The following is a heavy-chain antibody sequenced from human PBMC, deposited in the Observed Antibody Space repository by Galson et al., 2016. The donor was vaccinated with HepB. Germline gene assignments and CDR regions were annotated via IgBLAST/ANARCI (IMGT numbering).Heavy chain of an antibody. Sequence: SLRLSCAASGFTFTSYAMSWVRQAPGKGLEWLSSVSGSGGSTCSADSVRGRFIISRDSSENTLYLQMITRRGDDTALYYCAKAGYNAHERNNWFDSWVQGTLVTVSS. CDR3: AKAGYNAHERNNWFDS. V-gene: IGHV3-23*01. J-gene: IGHJ5*01. D-gene: IGHD5-12*01. CDR1: GFTFTSYA. CDR2: VSGSGGST.